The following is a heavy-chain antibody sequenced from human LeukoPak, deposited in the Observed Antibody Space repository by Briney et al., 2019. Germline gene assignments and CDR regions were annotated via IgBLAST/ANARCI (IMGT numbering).Heavy chain of an antibody. CDR1: GFTFSSYG. J-gene: IGHJ6*02. Sequence: GGSLRLSCAASGFTFSSYGMHWVRQAPGKGLEWVAFIRYDGSNKYYADSVKGRFTISRDNSKNTLYLQMNSLRAEDTAVYYCARDHVAAAGVLSYYGMDVWGQGTTVTVSS. V-gene: IGHV3-30*02. CDR2: IRYDGSNK. CDR3: ARDHVAAAGVLSYYGMDV. D-gene: IGHD6-13*01.